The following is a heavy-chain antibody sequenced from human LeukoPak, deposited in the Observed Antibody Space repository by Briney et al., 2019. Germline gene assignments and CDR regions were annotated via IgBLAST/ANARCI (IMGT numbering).Heavy chain of an antibody. CDR1: GYTFTSYY. D-gene: IGHD3-9*01. V-gene: IGHV1-69*13. J-gene: IGHJ4*02. CDR2: IIPIFGTA. CDR3: ARHYDILTGAFDY. Sequence: SVKVSCKASGYTFTSYYMHWVRQAPGQGLEWMGGIIPIFGTANYAQKFQGRVTITADESTSTAYMELSSLRSEDTAVYYCARHYDILTGAFDYWGQGTLVTVSS.